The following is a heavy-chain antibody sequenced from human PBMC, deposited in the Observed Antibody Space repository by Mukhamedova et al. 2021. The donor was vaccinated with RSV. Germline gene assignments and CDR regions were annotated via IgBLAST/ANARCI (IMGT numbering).Heavy chain of an antibody. D-gene: IGHD3-10*01. CDR3: TTDPSGGGFDY. Sequence: GTTDYAAPVKGRSTISRDDSKNTLYLQMNSLKTEDTAVYYCTTDPSGGGFDYWGQGTLVTVSS. V-gene: IGHV3-15*01. CDR2: GTT. J-gene: IGHJ4*02.